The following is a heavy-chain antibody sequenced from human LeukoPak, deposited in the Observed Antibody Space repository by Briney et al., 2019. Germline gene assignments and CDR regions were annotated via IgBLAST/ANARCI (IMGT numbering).Heavy chain of an antibody. J-gene: IGHJ5*02. Sequence: SETLSLTCTVSGGSISSGGYYWSWIRQHPGKGLEWIGYIYYSGSTNYNPSLKSRVTISVDTSKNQFSLKLSSVTAADTAVYYCARGGDCSGGSCNNWFDPWGQGTLVTVSS. CDR2: IYYSGST. V-gene: IGHV4-61*08. D-gene: IGHD2-15*01. CDR1: GGSISSGGYY. CDR3: ARGGDCSGGSCNNWFDP.